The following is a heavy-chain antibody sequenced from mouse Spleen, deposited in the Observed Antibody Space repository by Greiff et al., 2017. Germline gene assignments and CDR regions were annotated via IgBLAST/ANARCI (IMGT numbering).Heavy chain of an antibody. D-gene: IGHD2-2*01. CDR3: TRGGYDAPFDY. Sequence: VQLQQSGAELVRPGASVTLSCKASGYTFTDYEMHWVKQTPVHGLEWIGAIDPETGGTAYNQKFKGKAILTADKSSSTAYMELRSLTSEDSAGYYCTRGGYDAPFDYWGQGTTLTVSS. J-gene: IGHJ2*01. CDR2: IDPETGGT. CDR1: GYTFTDYE. V-gene: IGHV1-15*01.